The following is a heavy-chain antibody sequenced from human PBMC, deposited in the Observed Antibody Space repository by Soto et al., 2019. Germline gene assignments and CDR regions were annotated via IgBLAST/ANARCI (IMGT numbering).Heavy chain of an antibody. CDR2: IIPIFGTA. Sequence: SVKVSCKASGGTFSSYAISWVRQAPGQGLEWMGGIIPIFGTANYAQKFQGRVTITADESTSTAYMELSSLRSEDTAVYYCARDLATGYSNYYGMDVWGQETTVTVSS. D-gene: IGHD3-9*01. V-gene: IGHV1-69*13. CDR3: ARDLATGYSNYYGMDV. CDR1: GGTFSSYA. J-gene: IGHJ6*02.